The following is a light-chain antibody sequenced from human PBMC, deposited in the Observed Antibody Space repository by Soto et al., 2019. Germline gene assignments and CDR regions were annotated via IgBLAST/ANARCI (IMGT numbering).Light chain of an antibody. CDR2: AAS. CDR3: QRSFSTSALS. V-gene: IGKV1-39*01. J-gene: IGKJ4*01. Sequence: DIPMTQSPSSLSASVGDRVTITCRASQSIANYLNWYQQKPGEAPKVVIYAASNLQTGVPSRFSGSGSGTDFTLTISSLQHEDFATYYCQRSFSTSALSFGGGTNVEIK. CDR1: QSIANY.